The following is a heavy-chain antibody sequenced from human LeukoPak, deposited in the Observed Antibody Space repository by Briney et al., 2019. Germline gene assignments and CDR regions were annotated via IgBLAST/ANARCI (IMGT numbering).Heavy chain of an antibody. CDR1: GYTLTELS. CDR3: ATDLSSGYFSFQH. V-gene: IGHV1-24*01. D-gene: IGHD3-22*01. Sequence: ASVKVSCKVSGYTLTELSMHWVRQAPGKGLEWMGSFDPEDGETIYAQKFQGRVTMTEDTSTDTAYMELSSLRSEDTAVYYCATDLSSGYFSFQHWGQGTLVTVSS. CDR2: FDPEDGET. J-gene: IGHJ1*01.